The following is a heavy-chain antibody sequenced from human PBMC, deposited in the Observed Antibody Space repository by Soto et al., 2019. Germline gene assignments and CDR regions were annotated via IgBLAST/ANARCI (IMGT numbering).Heavy chain of an antibody. CDR3: ASWAGREIPRMDV. J-gene: IGHJ6*02. CDR2: FIADVGKT. CDR1: GGTLSSFA. V-gene: IGHV1-18*01. D-gene: IGHD3-10*01. Sequence: ASVKVSCKTSGGTLSSFAISWVRQAPGQGLEWVGTFIADVGKTKYAQKLQGRVTITTDPSTNTSYMELSSLRSDDTAMYYCASWAGREIPRMDVWGQGTTVTVSS.